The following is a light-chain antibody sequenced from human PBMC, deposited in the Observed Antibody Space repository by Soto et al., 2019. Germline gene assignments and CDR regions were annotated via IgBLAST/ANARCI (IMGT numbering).Light chain of an antibody. J-gene: IGKJ1*01. CDR2: GAS. V-gene: IGKV3-15*01. Sequence: EVVMAQSPVTLSVSPGDGAALSCRASQSVGNNLAWYQEKPGQAHRLLVYGASTTATGVPARFSGSGSGTEFTLTISSLGSEDFAVYYCQQYNKWPLTFGQGTKVDI. CDR3: QQYNKWPLT. CDR1: QSVGNN.